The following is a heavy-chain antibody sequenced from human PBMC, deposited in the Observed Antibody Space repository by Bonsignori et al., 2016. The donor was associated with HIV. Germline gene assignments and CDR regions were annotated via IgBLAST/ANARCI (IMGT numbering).Heavy chain of an antibody. V-gene: IGHV1-2*02. CDR2: INPNSGGT. J-gene: IGHJ4*02. D-gene: IGHD2-15*01. Sequence: WVRQAPGQGLEWMGWINPNSGGTNYAQKFQGRVTMTRDTSISTAYMELGRLRSDDTAVYYCQCIICSGGSCYDPGIYYFDYWGQGTLVTVSS. CDR3: QCIICSGGSCYDPGIYYFDY.